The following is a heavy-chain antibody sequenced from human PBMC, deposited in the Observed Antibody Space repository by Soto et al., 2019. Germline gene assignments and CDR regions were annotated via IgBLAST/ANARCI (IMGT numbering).Heavy chain of an antibody. D-gene: IGHD2-2*01. CDR2: IIPIFGTA. J-gene: IGHJ4*02. Sequence: SVKVSCKASGGTFSSYAISWVRQAPGQGLEWMGGIIPIFGTANYAQKFQGRVTITADESTSTAYMELSSLRSEDTAVYYRARGLILGYCSGTSCPSFDYWGQGTLVTVSS. CDR1: GGTFSSYA. CDR3: ARGLILGYCSGTSCPSFDY. V-gene: IGHV1-69*13.